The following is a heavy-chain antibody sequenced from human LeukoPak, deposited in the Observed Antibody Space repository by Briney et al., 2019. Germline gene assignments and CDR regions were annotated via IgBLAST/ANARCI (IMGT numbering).Heavy chain of an antibody. CDR2: ISGSNDNT. Sequence: GGSLRLSCAASGFTFSSYAMSWVRQAPGKGLEWVSSISGSNDNTYYADSVKDRFTISRDNSKNTLSLQMNSLRAEDTAVYYCAKGRGTTVTSAANYWGQGTLVTVSS. D-gene: IGHD4-17*01. V-gene: IGHV3-23*01. CDR3: AKGRGTTVTSAANY. CDR1: GFTFSSYA. J-gene: IGHJ4*02.